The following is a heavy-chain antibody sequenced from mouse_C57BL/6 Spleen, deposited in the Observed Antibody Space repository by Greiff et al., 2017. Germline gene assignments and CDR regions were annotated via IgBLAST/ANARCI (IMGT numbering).Heavy chain of an antibody. Sequence: VQLQQSGAELVKPGASVKISCTASGYAFSSYWMNWVKQRPGKGLEWIGQIYPGDGDTNYNGKFKGKATLTADKSSSTAYMQLSSLTSEDSAVYFCARRIYQGAMDYWGQGTSVTVSS. CDR2: IYPGDGDT. CDR3: ARRIYQGAMDY. V-gene: IGHV1-80*01. J-gene: IGHJ4*01. CDR1: GYAFSSYW. D-gene: IGHD2-1*01.